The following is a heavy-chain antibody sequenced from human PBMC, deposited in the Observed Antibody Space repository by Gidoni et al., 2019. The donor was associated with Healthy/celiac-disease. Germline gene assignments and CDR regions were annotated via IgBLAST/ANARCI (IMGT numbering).Heavy chain of an antibody. CDR1: GGSFSGYY. CDR2: INHSGST. J-gene: IGHJ4*02. Sequence: QVQLQQWGAGLLTPSETLSLTCAVYGGSFSGYYWSWIRQPPGKGLAWIGEINHSGSTNYNQSLKSRVTISVDTSKNQFSLKLSSVTAADTAVYYCANINSGYEWDYWGQGTLVTVSS. CDR3: ANINSGYEWDY. V-gene: IGHV4-34*01. D-gene: IGHD5-12*01.